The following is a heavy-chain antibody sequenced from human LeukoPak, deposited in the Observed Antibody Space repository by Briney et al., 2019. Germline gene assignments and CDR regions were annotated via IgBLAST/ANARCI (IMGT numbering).Heavy chain of an antibody. CDR3: AALSFDWDFDY. CDR1: GFTFTKYW. V-gene: IGHV3-74*01. CDR2: INNDGSRT. D-gene: IGHD3-9*01. Sequence: TGGSLRLSCAASGFTFTKYWMYWVRQAPGKGLVWVSHINNDGSRTSYADSVKGRFTISRDNAKSTLYLQMNSLRAEDTAVYYCAALSFDWDFDYWGRGALVTVSS. J-gene: IGHJ4*02.